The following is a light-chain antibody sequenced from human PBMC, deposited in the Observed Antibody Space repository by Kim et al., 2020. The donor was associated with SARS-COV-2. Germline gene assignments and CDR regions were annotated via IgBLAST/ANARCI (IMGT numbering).Light chain of an antibody. CDR2: AKN. J-gene: IGLJ2*01. CDR1: SLRTYY. V-gene: IGLV3-19*01. CDR3: NSRDSSGNHVV. Sequence: ALGQTVRITCQGDSLRTYYASWYQQKQGQAPVLVIYAKNNRPSGIPDRFSGSSSGNTASLTIAGAQAEDEADYYCNSRDSSGNHVVFGGGTQLTVL.